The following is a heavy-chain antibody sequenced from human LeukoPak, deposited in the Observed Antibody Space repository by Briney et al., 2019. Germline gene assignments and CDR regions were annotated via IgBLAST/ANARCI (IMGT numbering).Heavy chain of an antibody. V-gene: IGHV1-24*01. CDR1: GYTLTELS. Sequence: GASVKVSCKVSGYTLTELSMHWVRQAPGKGLEWMGGFDPEDGETIYAQKFQGRVTMTEDTSTDTAYMELGSLTSDDTAVYYCAKAWDYGDRGEIDYWGQGTLVTVSS. CDR2: FDPEDGET. D-gene: IGHD4-17*01. J-gene: IGHJ4*02. CDR3: AKAWDYGDRGEIDY.